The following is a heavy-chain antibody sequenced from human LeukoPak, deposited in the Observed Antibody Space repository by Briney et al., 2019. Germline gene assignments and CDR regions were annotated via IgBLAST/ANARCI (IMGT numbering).Heavy chain of an antibody. D-gene: IGHD6-13*01. CDR2: ISNDGSNK. CDR3: ARDGPRSSHYFDY. Sequence: GGSLRLSCAASGFSFSSHAMHWVRQAPGKGLEWVAVISNDGSNKYYADFVKGRFTISRDNSRNTLYLQMNSLRAEDTAVYYCARDGPRSSHYFDYWGQGALVTVSS. V-gene: IGHV3-30*04. J-gene: IGHJ4*02. CDR1: GFSFSSHA.